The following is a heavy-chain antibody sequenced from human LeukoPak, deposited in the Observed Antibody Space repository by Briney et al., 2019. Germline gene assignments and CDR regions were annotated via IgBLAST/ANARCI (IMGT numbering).Heavy chain of an antibody. D-gene: IGHD6-13*01. CDR1: GFTFSSYA. CDR2: ISYDGSNK. Sequence: GGSLRLSCAASGFTFSSYAMHWVRQAPGKGLEWVAVISYDGSNKYYADSVKGRFTISRDNSKNTLYLQMNSLRAEDTAVYYCARASIAAAGTGAYYFDYWGQGTLVTVSS. CDR3: ARASIAAAGTGAYYFDY. V-gene: IGHV3-30-3*01. J-gene: IGHJ4*02.